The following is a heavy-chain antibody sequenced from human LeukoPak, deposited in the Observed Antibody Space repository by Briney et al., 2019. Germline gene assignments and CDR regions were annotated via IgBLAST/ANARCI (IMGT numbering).Heavy chain of an antibody. V-gene: IGHV4-59*02. Sequence: SETLSLTCTVSGGSASSYYWSWIRQPPGKGLEWIGYIYYSGSTNCNPSLKSRVTISVDTSKNQFSLKLSSVTAADTAVYHCARDNWNYGSSMDVWGQGTTVTVSS. CDR2: IYYSGST. CDR3: ARDNWNYGSSMDV. J-gene: IGHJ6*02. CDR1: GGSASSYY. D-gene: IGHD1-7*01.